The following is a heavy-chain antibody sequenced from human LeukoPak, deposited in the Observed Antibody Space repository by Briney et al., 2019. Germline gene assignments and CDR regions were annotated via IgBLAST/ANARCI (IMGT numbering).Heavy chain of an antibody. CDR2: IYYSGST. CDR3: ARYGPYNYVDY. CDR1: GGSISSSSYY. V-gene: IGHV4-39*07. Sequence: SETLSLTCTVSGGSISSSSYYWGWIRQPPGKGLEWIGSIYYSGSTYFNPSLKSRVTISVDTSKNQFSLRLSSVTAADTAMYYCARYGPYNYVDYWGQGILVAVSS. D-gene: IGHD4-17*01. J-gene: IGHJ4*02.